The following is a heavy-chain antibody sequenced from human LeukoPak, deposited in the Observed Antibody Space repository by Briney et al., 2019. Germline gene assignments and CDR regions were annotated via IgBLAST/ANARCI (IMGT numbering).Heavy chain of an antibody. Sequence: SETLSLTCTVSGGSISSYYWSWIRQPPGKGLERSGYIYYSGSTNYNPSLKSRVTISVDTSKNQFSLKLSSVTAADTAVYYCARGAHYDYVWGSYRYFDYWGQGTLVTVSS. V-gene: IGHV4-59*01. CDR3: ARGAHYDYVWGSYRYFDY. CDR2: IYYSGST. D-gene: IGHD3-16*02. J-gene: IGHJ4*02. CDR1: GGSISSYY.